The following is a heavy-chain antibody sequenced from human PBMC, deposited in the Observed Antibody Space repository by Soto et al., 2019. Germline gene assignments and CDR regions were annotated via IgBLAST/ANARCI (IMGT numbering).Heavy chain of an antibody. CDR3: ARGFDLQYGLDV. Sequence: EVPLVESGGGLVQRGESLRLSCAASGFALSSYSMNWVRQTLGKGLEWVAYISATGNTKYYADSVKGRFTISRDNAKNSLYLQLNSLRDEDTAVYFCARGFDLQYGLDVWGQGTTVTVSS. J-gene: IGHJ6*02. V-gene: IGHV3-48*02. CDR2: ISATGNTK. D-gene: IGHD3-10*01. CDR1: GFALSSYS.